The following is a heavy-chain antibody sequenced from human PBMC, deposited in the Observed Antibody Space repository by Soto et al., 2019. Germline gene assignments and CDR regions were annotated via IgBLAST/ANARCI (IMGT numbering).Heavy chain of an antibody. J-gene: IGHJ6*02. CDR2: IYYSGST. Sequence: PSETLSLTCTVSGGSISSSSYYRGWIRQPPGKGLEWIGSIYYSGSTYYNPSLKSRVTISVDTSKNQFSLKLSSVTAADTAVYYCARQEWELGVNYYYGMDVWGQGTTVTVSS. D-gene: IGHD1-26*01. CDR3: ARQEWELGVNYYYGMDV. CDR1: GGSISSSSYY. V-gene: IGHV4-39*01.